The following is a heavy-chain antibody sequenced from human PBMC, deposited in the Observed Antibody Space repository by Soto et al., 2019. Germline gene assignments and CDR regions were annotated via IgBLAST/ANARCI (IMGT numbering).Heavy chain of an antibody. CDR1: GDSFIDYY. Sequence: SETLSLTCTVSGDSFIDYYWNWIRQVPGKGLEWIGFVFHSATTSYNPSLKTRVAISDDTSKKQFSLRLTSVTAADTAIYYSARGHYSSGWPIDHWGQGILVTVS. V-gene: IGHV4-59*01. J-gene: IGHJ4*02. D-gene: IGHD6-19*01. CDR3: ARGHYSSGWPIDH. CDR2: VFHSATT.